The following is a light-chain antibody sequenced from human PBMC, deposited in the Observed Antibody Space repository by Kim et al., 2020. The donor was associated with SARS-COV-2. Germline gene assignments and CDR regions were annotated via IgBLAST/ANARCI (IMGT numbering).Light chain of an antibody. V-gene: IGLV3-21*04. Sequence: PGKTARMTCGVNNIGSKSVIWYQQKPGQAPVLVIYYDSDRPSGIPERFSGANSGNTATLTISRVEAGDEADYYCQVWDSSSDHWVFGGGTQLTVL. CDR1: NIGSKS. CDR2: YDS. J-gene: IGLJ3*02. CDR3: QVWDSSSDHWV.